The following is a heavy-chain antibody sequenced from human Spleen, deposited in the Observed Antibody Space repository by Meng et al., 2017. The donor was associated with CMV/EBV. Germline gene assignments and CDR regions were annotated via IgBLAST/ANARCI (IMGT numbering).Heavy chain of an antibody. CDR1: GFTFSTYM. D-gene: IGHD3-3*01. Sequence: GGSLRLSCAASGFTFSTYMMNWVRQAPGKGLEWVSAINSKSHYIYYADSVKGRFTISRDNSKNTLYLQMNSLRTEDTAVYYCAKDKRLEWLLPFDYWGQGTLVTVSS. J-gene: IGHJ4*02. V-gene: IGHV3-21*01. CDR2: INSKSHYI. CDR3: AKDKRLEWLLPFDY.